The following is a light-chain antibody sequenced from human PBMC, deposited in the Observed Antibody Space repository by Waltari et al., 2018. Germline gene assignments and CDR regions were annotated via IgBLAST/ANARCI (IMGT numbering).Light chain of an antibody. CDR1: QSLLHTNGYDY. CDR3: MQALQTPLT. CDR2: LGF. J-gene: IGKJ4*01. Sequence: IVMTQSPLSLPVTPGEPAPISCRSSQSLLHTNGYDYLDWYVQKPGQTPQLLIYLGFNRASGVPDRFSGDGSGTDFTLKISRVEAEDVGIYYCMQALQTPLTFGGGTKVEIK. V-gene: IGKV2-28*01.